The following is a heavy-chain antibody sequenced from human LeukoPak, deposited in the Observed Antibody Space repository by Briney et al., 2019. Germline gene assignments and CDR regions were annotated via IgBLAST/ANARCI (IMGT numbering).Heavy chain of an antibody. J-gene: IGHJ4*02. V-gene: IGHV1-2*02. D-gene: IGHD3-10*01. Sequence: SVKVSCKASGYTFTGYYIHWVRQAPGQGLEWMGWIIPNSGGTRYARKFKGRVTMTWETSISTAYMDLTSLRSDDTAVYYCARDRSASGTYYYYFDYWGQGTLVTVSS. CDR2: IIPNSGGT. CDR3: ARDRSASGTYYYYFDY. CDR1: GYTFTGYY.